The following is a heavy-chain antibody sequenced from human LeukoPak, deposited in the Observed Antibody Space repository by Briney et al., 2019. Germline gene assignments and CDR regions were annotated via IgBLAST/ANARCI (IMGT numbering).Heavy chain of an antibody. CDR2: ISAYNGNT. CDR1: GYTFTSYG. J-gene: IGHJ3*02. CDR3: ARPPDYYDGSGQDAFDI. V-gene: IGHV1-18*01. Sequence: ASVKVSCKASGYTFTSYGISWVRQAPGQGLEWMGWISAYNGNTNYAQKLQGRVTMTTDTSTSTAYMELRSLRSDDTAVYYCARPPDYYDGSGQDAFDIWGQGTMVTVSS. D-gene: IGHD3-22*01.